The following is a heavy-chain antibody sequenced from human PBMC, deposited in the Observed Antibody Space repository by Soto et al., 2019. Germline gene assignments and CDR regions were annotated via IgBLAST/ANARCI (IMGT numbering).Heavy chain of an antibody. Sequence: EVQLVESGGGLVQPGGSLRLSCAASGFTFSSYSMNWVRQAPGKGLEWVSYISSSSITIYYADSVKGRFTVSRDNAKNSLYLQMNSLREEDTAVYYCASGLKMATIDNYWGQGTLVTVSS. V-gene: IGHV3-48*02. D-gene: IGHD5-12*01. CDR1: GFTFSSYS. CDR3: ASGLKMATIDNY. J-gene: IGHJ4*02. CDR2: ISSSSITI.